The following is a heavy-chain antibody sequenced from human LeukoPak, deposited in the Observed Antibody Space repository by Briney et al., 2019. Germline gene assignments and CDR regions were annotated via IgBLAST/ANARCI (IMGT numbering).Heavy chain of an antibody. J-gene: IGHJ3*02. Sequence: ASVKVSCRASGYTFTDYYMHWVRQAPGQGLEWMGRINPNSGGTNYAQQFQGRVTMTRDTSISTAYMELSRLTSDDTAVYSCARGDGRYYDLGYAFDIWGQGTMVTVSS. CDR2: INPNSGGT. CDR1: GYTFTDYY. CDR3: ARGDGRYYDLGYAFDI. V-gene: IGHV1-2*06. D-gene: IGHD3-3*01.